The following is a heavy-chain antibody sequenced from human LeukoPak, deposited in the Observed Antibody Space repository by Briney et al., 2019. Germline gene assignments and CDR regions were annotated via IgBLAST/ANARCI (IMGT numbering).Heavy chain of an antibody. J-gene: IGHJ6*02. D-gene: IGHD3-3*01. CDR2: IWYDGSNK. CDR1: GFTFSTYG. Sequence: GGSLRLSCAASGFTFSTYGIHWVRQAPGKGLEWVAHIWYDGSNKYYADSVKGRFTISRHNSKNTLYLQMNSLRAEDTAVYYCARGPNVYDFWSGYPSEDGMDVWGQGTTVTVSS. V-gene: IGHV3-30*02. CDR3: ARGPNVYDFWSGYPSEDGMDV.